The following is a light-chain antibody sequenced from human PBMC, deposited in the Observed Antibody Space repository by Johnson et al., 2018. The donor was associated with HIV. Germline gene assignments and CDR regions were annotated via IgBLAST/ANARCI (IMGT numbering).Light chain of an antibody. CDR2: DNN. V-gene: IGLV1-51*01. CDR3: GTWDSSLSAYV. Sequence: QSVLTQPPSVSAAPGQKVTISCSGSSCDIGNNYVSWHQQLPGTAPKLLIYDNNNRSSGIPDRISGSKSGTSATLGITGLQTGDEADYYCGTWDSSLSAYVFGTGTKFTVL. CDR1: SCDIGNNY. J-gene: IGLJ1*01.